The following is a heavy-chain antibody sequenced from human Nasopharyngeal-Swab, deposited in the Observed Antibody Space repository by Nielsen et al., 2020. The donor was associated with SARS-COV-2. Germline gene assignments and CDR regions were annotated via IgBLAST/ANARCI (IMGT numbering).Heavy chain of an antibody. J-gene: IGHJ4*02. D-gene: IGHD5-24*01. V-gene: IGHV1-2*06. CDR3: ATPTDGYNFFHF. CDR2: ISVYNGGT. Sequence: ASVKVSCKTSGYTYTGYYVHWVRQAPGQGLEWVGRISVYNGGTDYAQKFQGRVTMTRDTSINTVFMEMRSLRSDDTAVYYCATPTDGYNFFHFWGQGAHVTVSS. CDR1: GYTYTGYY.